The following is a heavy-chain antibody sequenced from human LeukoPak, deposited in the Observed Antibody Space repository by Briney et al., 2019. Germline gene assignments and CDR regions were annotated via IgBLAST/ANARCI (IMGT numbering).Heavy chain of an antibody. CDR1: GFTFSNAW. D-gene: IGHD1-26*01. Sequence: PGGSMRLSCAASGFTFSNAWMSWVRQAPGKGLEWVGRIKSKTDGGTTDYAAPVKGRFTISRDDSKNTLYLQMNSLKTEDSAVYYCTTETGWELLENAFDIWGQGTMVTVSS. V-gene: IGHV3-15*01. CDR2: IKSKTDGGTT. J-gene: IGHJ3*02. CDR3: TTETGWELLENAFDI.